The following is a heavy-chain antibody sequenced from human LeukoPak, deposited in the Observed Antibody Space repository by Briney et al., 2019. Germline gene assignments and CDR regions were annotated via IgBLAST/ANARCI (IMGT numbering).Heavy chain of an antibody. CDR3: AKSIAVVGFDY. CDR2: MNQGGSEK. Sequence: QPGGSLRLSCAASGFTFSSYSMNWVRQAPGKGLEWVAHMNQGGSEKYYVDSVKGRFTISRDNAKNSLFLQMHSLRAEDTAVYYCAKSIAVVGFDYWGQGTLVTVSS. D-gene: IGHD6-19*01. V-gene: IGHV3-7*01. CDR1: GFTFSSYS. J-gene: IGHJ4*02.